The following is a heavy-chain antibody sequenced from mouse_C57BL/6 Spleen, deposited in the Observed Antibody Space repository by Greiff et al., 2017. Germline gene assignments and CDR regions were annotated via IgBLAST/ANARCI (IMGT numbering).Heavy chain of an antibody. J-gene: IGHJ2*01. CDR2: ISNGGGST. V-gene: IGHV5-12*01. CDR3: ARQGYYGSSYYFDY. CDR1: GFTFSDYY. D-gene: IGHD1-1*01. Sequence: EVKLMESGGGLVQPGGSLKLSCAASGFTFSDYYMYWVRQTPEKRLEWVAYISNGGGSTYYPDTVKGRFTISRDNAMNTLYLQMSRLKSEDTAMYYCARQGYYGSSYYFDYWGQGTTLTVSS.